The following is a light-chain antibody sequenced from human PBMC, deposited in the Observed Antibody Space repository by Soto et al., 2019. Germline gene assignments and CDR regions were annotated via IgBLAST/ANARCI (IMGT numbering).Light chain of an antibody. CDR3: QQYNSYPT. J-gene: IGKJ5*01. Sequence: DIQMTQSPSTLSASVGDRVTITCRASQSISSWLAWYQQKPGKAPKLLIYKASSLESGVPSRFSGSGSGTQFPLTISSLQPDDFTTYYCQQYNSYPTVGQGTRLEIK. CDR2: KAS. CDR1: QSISSW. V-gene: IGKV1-5*03.